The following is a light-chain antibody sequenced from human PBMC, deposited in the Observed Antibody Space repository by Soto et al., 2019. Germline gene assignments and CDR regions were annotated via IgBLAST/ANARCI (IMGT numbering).Light chain of an antibody. CDR2: SAS. CDR1: QSIRSK. CDR3: QQYNAYWT. V-gene: IGKV3-15*01. J-gene: IGKJ1*01. Sequence: DIEMTQSPYTLTVSPGEGATPTCRVSQSIRSKLAWYQQRPGQAPRLLMYSASNRDDGIPARFSGSGSGTEFTLTISSLQPDDFATYYCQQYNAYWTFGQGTKVDI.